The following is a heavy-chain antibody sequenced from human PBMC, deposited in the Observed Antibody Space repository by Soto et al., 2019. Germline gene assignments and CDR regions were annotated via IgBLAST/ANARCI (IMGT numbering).Heavy chain of an antibody. V-gene: IGHV3-11*01. CDR3: ARRGPFPYNMGPADAFDI. D-gene: IGHD3-10*01. J-gene: IGHJ3*02. CDR1: GFTFSDYY. Sequence: GGSLRLSCAASGFTFSDYYMSWIRQAPGRGLEWVSYISSSGSTIYYADSVKGRFTISRDNAKNSLYLQMNSLRAEDTAVYYCARRGPFPYNMGPADAFDIWGQGTMVTVSS. CDR2: ISSSGSTI.